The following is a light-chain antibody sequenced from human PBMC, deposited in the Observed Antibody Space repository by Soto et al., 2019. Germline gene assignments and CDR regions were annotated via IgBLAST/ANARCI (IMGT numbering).Light chain of an antibody. CDR2: EVS. Sequence: QSALTQPASVSGSPGQSITISCTGTSSDVGGYNYVSWYQQHPGKAPKLMIYEVSNRPSGVSNRFSGSKSANTASLTISGLQAEDEADYYCSSYTSTSTVAFGGGTKLTVL. V-gene: IGLV2-14*01. CDR3: SSYTSTSTVA. CDR1: SSDVGGYNY. J-gene: IGLJ2*01.